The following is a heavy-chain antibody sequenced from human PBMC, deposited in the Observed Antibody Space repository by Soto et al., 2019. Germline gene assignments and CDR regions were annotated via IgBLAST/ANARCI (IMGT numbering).Heavy chain of an antibody. Sequence: QVQLVESGGGVVQPGRSLRLSCAASGFTFSSYGMHWVRQAPGKGLEWVAVISYDGSNKYYADSVKGRFTISRDNSKSTLYPQMNSLRAEDTAVYYCAKDVVVGATPGLGDYYYYYGMDVWGQGTTVTVSS. V-gene: IGHV3-30*18. CDR2: ISYDGSNK. J-gene: IGHJ6*02. CDR1: GFTFSSYG. CDR3: AKDVVVGATPGLGDYYYYYGMDV. D-gene: IGHD1-26*01.